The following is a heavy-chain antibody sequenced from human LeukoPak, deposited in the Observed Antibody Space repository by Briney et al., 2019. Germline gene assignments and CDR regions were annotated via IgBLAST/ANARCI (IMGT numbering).Heavy chain of an antibody. V-gene: IGHV3-7*01. CDR2: IKQDGSEK. J-gene: IGHJ4*02. Sequence: GGSLRLSCAASGFTFSNYWMSWVRQAPGKGLQWVANIKQDGSEKYYVDSVKGRFTISRDNAKKSLYLQMNSLRAEDTAVYYCAKDCAYSSSSLDYWGQGTLVTVSS. D-gene: IGHD6-6*01. CDR3: AKDCAYSSSSLDY. CDR1: GFTFSNYW.